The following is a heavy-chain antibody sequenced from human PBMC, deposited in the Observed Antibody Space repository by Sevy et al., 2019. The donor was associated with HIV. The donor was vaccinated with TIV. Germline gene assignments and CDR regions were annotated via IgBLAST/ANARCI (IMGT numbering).Heavy chain of an antibody. V-gene: IGHV1-18*01. Sequence: ASVKVSCKASDYTFSTQGFNWVRQAPGQGLEWMGWISAYNGNTKYAQKFQGRVTMTTDTSTSTAYMELRSLTSDDTAVYYCARDWAPGYYYDAIGVKRDYYFDYWGQGTLVTVSS. CDR1: DYTFSTQG. CDR2: ISAYNGNT. D-gene: IGHD3-22*01. J-gene: IGHJ4*02. CDR3: ARDWAPGYYYDAIGVKRDYYFDY.